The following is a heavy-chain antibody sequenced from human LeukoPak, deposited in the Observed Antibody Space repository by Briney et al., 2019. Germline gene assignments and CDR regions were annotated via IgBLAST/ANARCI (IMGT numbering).Heavy chain of an antibody. CDR3: ARDFNGYNYGSRFDY. CDR2: INHSGSA. D-gene: IGHD5-18*01. V-gene: IGHV4-34*01. Sequence: SETLSLTCAVYGGSFSRYYWTWIRQPPGKGLEWIGEINHSGSANYNPSLKSRVTISVDTSKNQFSLKLSSVTAADTAVYYCARDFNGYNYGSRFDYWGQGTLVTVSS. J-gene: IGHJ4*02. CDR1: GGSFSRYY.